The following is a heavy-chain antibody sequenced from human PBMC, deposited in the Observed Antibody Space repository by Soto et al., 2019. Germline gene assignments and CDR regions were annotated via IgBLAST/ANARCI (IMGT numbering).Heavy chain of an antibody. CDR1: GYTFTSYA. D-gene: IGHD1-26*01. CDR3: ASADLLRVFDY. CDR2: INAGNGNT. V-gene: IGHV1-3*01. J-gene: IGHJ4*02. Sequence: QVQLVQSGAEVKKPGASVKVSCKASGYTFTSYAMHWVRQAPGQRLEWMGWINAGNGNTKYSQKFQGRVTITRDTSASIAYMELSSLRSEDTAVYYCASADLLRVFDYWGQGTLVTVSS.